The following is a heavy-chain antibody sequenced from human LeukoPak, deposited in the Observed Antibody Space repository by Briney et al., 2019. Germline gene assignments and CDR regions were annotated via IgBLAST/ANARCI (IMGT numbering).Heavy chain of an antibody. CDR1: GFTFSSYG. CDR3: AKFSAWFGEVYRFMDV. D-gene: IGHD3-10*01. J-gene: IGHJ6*03. V-gene: IGHV3-30*02. Sequence: GGSLRLSCAASGFTFSSYGMHWVRQAPGKGLEWVAFIRYDGSNKYYADSVKGRFTISRDNSKNTLYLQMNSLRAEDTAVYYCAKFSAWFGEVYRFMDVWGKGTTVTVPS. CDR2: IRYDGSNK.